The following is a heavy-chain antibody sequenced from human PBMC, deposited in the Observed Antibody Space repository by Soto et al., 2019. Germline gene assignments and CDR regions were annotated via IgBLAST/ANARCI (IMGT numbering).Heavy chain of an antibody. CDR3: ASLGSSSSWFYYYFYMDV. CDR2: MNPNSGNT. J-gene: IGHJ6*03. Sequence: ASVKVYCKASGYTFTSYDINWVRQATGQGLEWMGWMNPNSGNTGYAQKFQGRVTMTRNTSISTAYMELSSLRSEDTAVYYCASLGSSSSWFYYYFYMDVWGKGTTVTVSS. V-gene: IGHV1-8*01. D-gene: IGHD6-6*01. CDR1: GYTFTSYD.